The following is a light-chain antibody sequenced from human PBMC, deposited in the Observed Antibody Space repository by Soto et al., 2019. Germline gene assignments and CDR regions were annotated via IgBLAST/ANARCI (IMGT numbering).Light chain of an antibody. J-gene: IGKJ1*01. CDR1: QSVSIN. Sequence: EIGMTQNTATLSVSPGERATLSCRASQSVSINLAWYQQKPGQAPRLLIYGASNRATGIPDRFSGSGSGTDFTLTISRLEPEDFAVYYCQQYGSSGTFGQGTNVDVK. CDR3: QQYGSSGT. V-gene: IGKV3-20*01. CDR2: GAS.